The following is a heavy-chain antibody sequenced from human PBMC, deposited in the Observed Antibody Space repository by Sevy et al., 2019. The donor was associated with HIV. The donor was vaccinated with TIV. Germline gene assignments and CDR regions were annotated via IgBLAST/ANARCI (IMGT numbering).Heavy chain of an antibody. Sequence: GGSLRLSCAVSGFTFSRYAMHWVRQAPGKGLEWVAVMSYDGGNKYYADSVKGRFTISGDNSKNTLFLHMNSLRAEDTADYYCARIGMGQTYGTPPWYWGQGTLVTVSS. V-gene: IGHV3-30-3*01. CDR3: ARIGMGQTYGTPPWY. CDR2: MSYDGGNK. J-gene: IGHJ4*02. D-gene: IGHD3-10*01. CDR1: GFTFSRYA.